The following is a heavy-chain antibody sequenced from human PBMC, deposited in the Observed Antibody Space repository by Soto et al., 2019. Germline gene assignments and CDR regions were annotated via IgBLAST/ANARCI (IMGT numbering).Heavy chain of an antibody. J-gene: IGHJ6*02. CDR1: VFTFITYS. D-gene: IGHD2-2*02. CDR3: AREYTAWPLAYGLDV. Sequence: PGWSLRLSCVCSVFTFITYSINWVRQAPGKGLERVSSISSRSDIYYADSVKGRFTISRDNAKNSVSLQMNSLRAEDTAVYYCAREYTAWPLAYGLDVWGQGTTVTVSS. V-gene: IGHV3-21*01. CDR2: ISSRSDI.